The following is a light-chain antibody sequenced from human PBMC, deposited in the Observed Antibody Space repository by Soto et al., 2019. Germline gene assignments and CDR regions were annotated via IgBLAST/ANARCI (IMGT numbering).Light chain of an antibody. V-gene: IGLV4-69*01. Sequence: QSVLTQSPSASASLGASVKLTCTLSSGHSSYAIAWHQQQPEKGPRYLMKLNSDGSHSKGDGIPDSVSGSSSGAERYLTISSLQSEDEADYYCQTGGTGIVVFGGGTKVTVL. CDR3: QTGGTGIVV. J-gene: IGLJ2*01. CDR2: LNSDGSH. CDR1: SGHSSYA.